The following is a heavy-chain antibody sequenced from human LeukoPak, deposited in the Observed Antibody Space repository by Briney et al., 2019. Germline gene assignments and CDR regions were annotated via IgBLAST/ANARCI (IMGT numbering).Heavy chain of an antibody. D-gene: IGHD3-22*01. CDR2: ISYDGSNK. Sequence: GRSLRLSCAASGFTFSSYAMHWVRQAPGKGLEWVAVISYDGSNKYYADSVKGRFTISRDNSKNTLYLQMNSLRAEDTALYYCAKGYFYDNSDYPYWGQGTLVTVSS. J-gene: IGHJ4*02. V-gene: IGHV3-30*04. CDR3: AKGYFYDNSDYPY. CDR1: GFTFSSYA.